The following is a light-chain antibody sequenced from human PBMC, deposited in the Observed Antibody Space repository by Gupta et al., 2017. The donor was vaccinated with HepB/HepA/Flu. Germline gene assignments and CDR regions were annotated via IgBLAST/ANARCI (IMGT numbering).Light chain of an antibody. CDR2: DNN. J-gene: IGLJ2*01. V-gene: IGLV1-51*01. Sequence: QPVLTQPPSVSAAPGQKVTISCSGSSSNIGNNYVSWYQQLPGTAPKLLIYDNNKRPSGIPDRFSGSNSGTSATLGITGLQTGDEADYYCGTWNSSLSAVVFGGGTKLTVL. CDR3: GTWNSSLSAVV. CDR1: SSNIGNNY.